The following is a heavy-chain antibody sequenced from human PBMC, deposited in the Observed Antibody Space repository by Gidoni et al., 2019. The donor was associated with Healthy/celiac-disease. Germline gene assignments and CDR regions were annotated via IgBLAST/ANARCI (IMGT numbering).Heavy chain of an antibody. CDR2: IYSGGST. CDR3: ASRQVVREELIDY. CDR1: GFTVSSNY. J-gene: IGHJ4*02. V-gene: IGHV3-53*01. D-gene: IGHD3-10*01. Sequence: EVQLVESGGGLIQPGGSLRPSCDASGFTVSSNYMSWVRQAPGKGREWVSVIYSGGSTYYADSVKGRFTISRDNSKNTLYLQMNSLRAEDTAVYYCASRQVVREELIDYWGQGTLVTVSS.